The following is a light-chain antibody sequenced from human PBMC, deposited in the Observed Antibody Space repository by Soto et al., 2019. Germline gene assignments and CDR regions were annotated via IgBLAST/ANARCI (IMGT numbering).Light chain of an antibody. CDR3: CSYAGSRTFVV. Sequence: QSVLTQPTSVSGSPGQSITISCTGTSSDVGNFNLVSWYQQHPGKASKLIIYEVIKRPSGVSSRFSGSESGNTASLTISGLQAEEEADYHCCSYAGSRTFVVFGGGTKVTVL. J-gene: IGLJ3*02. CDR2: EVI. V-gene: IGLV2-23*02. CDR1: SSDVGNFNL.